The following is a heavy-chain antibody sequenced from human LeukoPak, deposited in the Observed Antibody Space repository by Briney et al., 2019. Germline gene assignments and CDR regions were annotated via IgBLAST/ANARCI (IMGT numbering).Heavy chain of an antibody. CDR2: ISISSSTI. CDR3: ARVCGEGGY. CDR1: GFTFSTYS. J-gene: IGHJ4*02. D-gene: IGHD2-21*01. Sequence: GGSLRLSCAASGFTFSTYSMNWVRQAPGKGLEWVSYISISSSTIYYADSVKGRFTISRDNAKNSLYLQMNSLRAEDTAVYYCARVCGEGGYWGQGTLVTVSS. V-gene: IGHV3-48*01.